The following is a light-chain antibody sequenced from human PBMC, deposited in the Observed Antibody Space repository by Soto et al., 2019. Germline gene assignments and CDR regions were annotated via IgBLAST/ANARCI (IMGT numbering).Light chain of an antibody. CDR2: GAS. CDR1: QSISSY. J-gene: IGKJ4*01. CDR3: QQSYSTPPLT. V-gene: IGKV1-39*01. Sequence: DIQMTQSPSSLSASVGDRVTITCRTSQSISSYLNWYQQKPGKAPKLLIYGASSLQSGVPSRFSGSGSGTDFTPTISSLQPEDFATYYCQQSYSTPPLTFGGGTKVEIK.